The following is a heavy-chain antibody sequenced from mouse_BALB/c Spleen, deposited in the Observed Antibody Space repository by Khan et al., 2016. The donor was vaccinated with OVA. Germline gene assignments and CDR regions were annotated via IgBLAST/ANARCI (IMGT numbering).Heavy chain of an antibody. Sequence: VQLKESGAELVKPGASVKLSCTASGFNIKDTYMHWVKKRPEQGLEWIGRIDPANGNTKYDPKFQGKATITADTSSNTAYLQLSTLTSVDRAVYYWSRDYWVVFAYWGKVILGTVSA. CDR1: GFNIKDTY. V-gene: IGHV14-3*02. CDR2: IDPANGNT. D-gene: IGHD2-13*01. CDR3: SRDYWVVFAY. J-gene: IGHJ3*01.